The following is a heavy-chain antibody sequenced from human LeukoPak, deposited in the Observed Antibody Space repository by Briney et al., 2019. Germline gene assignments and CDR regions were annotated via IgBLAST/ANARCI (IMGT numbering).Heavy chain of an antibody. V-gene: IGHV3-30*03. CDR3: AREATWGNWYFDL. D-gene: IGHD7-27*01. CDR1: GFTFSRHG. J-gene: IGHJ2*01. CDR2: IGDTGRAR. Sequence: GGSLRLSCAASGFTFSRHGMHWVRQAPGKGLEWVAVIGDTGRARYYADSVTGRFTTSRDNSQDTLYLEMNSLGYEDTALYYCAREATWGNWYFDLWGRGTLVTVSS.